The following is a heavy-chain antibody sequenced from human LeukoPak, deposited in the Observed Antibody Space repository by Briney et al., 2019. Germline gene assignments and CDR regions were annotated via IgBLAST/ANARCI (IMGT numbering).Heavy chain of an antibody. J-gene: IGHJ4*02. CDR3: VRVAYTSDWRFDY. CDR1: GFTFSDHY. V-gene: IGHV3-72*01. CDR2: SRNRAKSYTT. Sequence: GGSLRLSCAASGFTFSDHYMDWVRQTPGKGLEWVGRSRNRAKSYTTDYAASVRGRFTISRDDSQNSLYLQMRSLKTEDTAVYHCVRVAYTSDWRFDYWGQGTLVTVSS. D-gene: IGHD6-19*01.